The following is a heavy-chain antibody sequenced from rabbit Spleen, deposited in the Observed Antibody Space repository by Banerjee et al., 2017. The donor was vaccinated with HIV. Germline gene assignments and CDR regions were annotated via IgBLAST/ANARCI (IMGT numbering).Heavy chain of an antibody. J-gene: IGHJ4*01. V-gene: IGHV1S40*01. CDR1: GFSFSAGYY. CDR3: ARDLVAVIGWNFNL. CDR2: IHGGSKNNI. Sequence: QSLEESGGDLVKPGASLTLTCTASGFSFSAGYYMCWVRQAPGKGLEWIACIHGGSKNNIYYASWAKGRFTISKASSTTVTLQMTSLTAADTATYFCARDLVAVIGWNFNLWGQGTLVTVS. D-gene: IGHD1-1*01.